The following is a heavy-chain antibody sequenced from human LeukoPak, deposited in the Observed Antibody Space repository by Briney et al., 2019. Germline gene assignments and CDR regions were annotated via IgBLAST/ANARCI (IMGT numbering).Heavy chain of an antibody. Sequence: PGGSLRLSCAASGFTFSSYGMHWVRQAPGKGLEWVAVISYDGSNKYYADSVKGRFTISRDNSKNTLYLQMNSLRAEDTAVYYCAKPGIAVAGTIAAEYFQHWGQGTLVTVSS. CDR3: AKPGIAVAGTIAAEYFQH. V-gene: IGHV3-30*18. CDR1: GFTFSSYG. D-gene: IGHD6-19*01. CDR2: ISYDGSNK. J-gene: IGHJ1*01.